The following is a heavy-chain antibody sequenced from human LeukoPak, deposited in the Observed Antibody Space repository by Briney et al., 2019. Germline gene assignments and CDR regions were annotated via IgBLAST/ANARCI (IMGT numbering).Heavy chain of an antibody. J-gene: IGHJ3*02. V-gene: IGHV4-59*08. Sequence: KPSETLSLTCTVSGGSISSYYWSWIRQPPGKGLEWIGYMYYSGSTNYNPSLKSRVTISVDTSKNQFSLKLTSLTAADTAVYYCARQNAFDIWGQGTMVTVSS. CDR2: MYYSGST. CDR3: ARQNAFDI. CDR1: GGSISSYY.